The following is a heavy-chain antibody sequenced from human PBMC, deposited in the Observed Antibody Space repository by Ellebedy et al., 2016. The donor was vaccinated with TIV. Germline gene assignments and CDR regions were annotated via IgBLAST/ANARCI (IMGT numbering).Heavy chain of an antibody. V-gene: IGHV1-69*13. Sequence: AASVKVSCKASGGTFNNYAINWVRQAPGQGLEWMGGIIPILFTQNYARKFLGRVTITADESTRTAYMGMSGLRSEDTSVYYCARFSEGSSGPDYWGQGTLVTVSS. CDR3: ARFSEGSSGPDY. D-gene: IGHD3-22*01. J-gene: IGHJ4*02. CDR2: IIPILFTQ. CDR1: GGTFNNYA.